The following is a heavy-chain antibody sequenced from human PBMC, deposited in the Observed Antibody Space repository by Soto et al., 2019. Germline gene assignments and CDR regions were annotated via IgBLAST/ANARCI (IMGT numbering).Heavy chain of an antibody. D-gene: IGHD6-13*01. CDR1: GYTFSSYG. V-gene: IGHV1-18*01. CDR3: ARGSSYGRISWPDY. CDR2: TSGYNTHT. J-gene: IGHJ4*02. Sequence: QIQLVQSGAEVKKPGTSVKVTCKTSGYTFSSYGVTWVRQAPGQGLEWIGWTSGYNTHTNYAPKLHDRVIMTTDLPTGTASMELRSLRSDDTDIYYCARGSSYGRISWPDYRGQGTLVIVSS.